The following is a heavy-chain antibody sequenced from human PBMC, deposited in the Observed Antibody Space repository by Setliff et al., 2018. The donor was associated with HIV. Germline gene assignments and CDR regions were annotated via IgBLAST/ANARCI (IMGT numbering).Heavy chain of an antibody. CDR3: TKVRGPPPIYALNI. D-gene: IGHD2-2*01. J-gene: IGHJ3*02. V-gene: IGHV3-23*01. CDR1: GFTFNSHI. CDR2: IRESGDDT. Sequence: GGSLRLSCTASGFTFNSHIMNWARQAPGKGLEWISGIRESGDDTYYADSVKGRFTVSRDNSKNTVSLQMNSLRTEDTGMYYCTKVRGPPPIYALNIWGQGTMVTVSS.